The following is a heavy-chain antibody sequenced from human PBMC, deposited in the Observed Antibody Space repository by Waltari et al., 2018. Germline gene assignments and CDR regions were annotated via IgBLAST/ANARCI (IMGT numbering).Heavy chain of an antibody. Sequence: QVQLQQWGAGLLKPSETLSLTCAVYGGSFSGYYWSWLRQSPGKGLEWIGEINYSGSTNYNPSLKSRVTISIDTSKTQFSLELTSVTGADTAVYYCAGTPVGVTFLYFDYWGQGTLVTVSS. CDR2: INYSGST. CDR3: AGTPVGVTFLYFDY. D-gene: IGHD1-26*01. V-gene: IGHV4-34*01. CDR1: GGSFSGYY. J-gene: IGHJ4*02.